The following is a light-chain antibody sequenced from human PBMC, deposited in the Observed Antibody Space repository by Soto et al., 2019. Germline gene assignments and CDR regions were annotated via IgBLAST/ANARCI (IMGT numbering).Light chain of an antibody. CDR1: SGSIASNY. V-gene: IGLV6-57*04. Sequence: NFLLTQPHSVSESPGKTVTISCTRRSGSIASNYVQWYHQRPGSAPTIVMYEDNQRPSGVPDRFSGSIDRSSNSASLTISGLKTEDEGDFYCQSYDSSNWVFGGGTKLTVL. J-gene: IGLJ3*02. CDR2: EDN. CDR3: QSYDSSNWV.